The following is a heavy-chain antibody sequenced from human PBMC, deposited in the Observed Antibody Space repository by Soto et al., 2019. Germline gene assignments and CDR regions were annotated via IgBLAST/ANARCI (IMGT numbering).Heavy chain of an antibody. V-gene: IGHV4-59*01. Sequence: TSETLSLTCTVSGGSISSDYWXWIRQPPGKGLEWIGYLYVRGITNYHPSLKSRVSTSLDPSKNQFPLKLTSVTAADTAVYYCASHRRGYAFQWGQGTLVTVSS. CDR1: GGSISSDY. CDR2: LYVRGIT. CDR3: ASHRRGYAFQ. D-gene: IGHD5-12*01. J-gene: IGHJ4*02.